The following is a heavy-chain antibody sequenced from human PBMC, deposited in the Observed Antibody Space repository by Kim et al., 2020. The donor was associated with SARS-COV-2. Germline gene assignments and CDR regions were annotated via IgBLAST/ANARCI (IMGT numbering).Heavy chain of an antibody. CDR3: ATDNDGDILDWGPSYYGSGSLNH. J-gene: IGHJ5*02. D-gene: IGHD3-10*01. CDR1: GYTFTYYA. CDR2: INTGNGNT. V-gene: IGHV1-3*04. Sequence: ASVKVSCKASGYTFTYYAIHWVRQAPGQRLEWMGWINTGNGNTKYSQKFQGRVTITRDTSASLAYMDLNSLRSEDTAVYYCATDNDGDILDWGPSYYGSGSLNHWGQGTLVTVSS.